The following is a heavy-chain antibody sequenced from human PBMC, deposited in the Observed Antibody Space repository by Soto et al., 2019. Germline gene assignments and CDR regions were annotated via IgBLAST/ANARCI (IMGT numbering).Heavy chain of an antibody. V-gene: IGHV3-23*01. J-gene: IGHJ1*01. D-gene: IGHD6-25*01. CDR1: GFTFSTYA. CDR3: AKAGSSVWTIPAGYFQH. Sequence: DVQLLESGGGLVQPGGSLRLSCAASGFTFSTYAMSWVRQAPGKGLEWVSAVSGSGGNTFYADSAKGRFTISRDNSKNTRFLQRNSLSVDDRAVYYWAKAGSSVWTIPAGYFQHWGQGTLVTVSS. CDR2: VSGSGGNT.